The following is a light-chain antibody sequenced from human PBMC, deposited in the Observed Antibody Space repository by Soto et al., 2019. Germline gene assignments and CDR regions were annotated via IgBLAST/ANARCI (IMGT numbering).Light chain of an antibody. CDR1: QSVSSN. J-gene: IGKJ1*01. Sequence: EIVMTQSPVTLSVSPGERATLSCRAGQSVSSNLAWYQQKPGQAPRLLIYGASTRATGIPARFTGSGSGTEFTLTISSLEPEDFAVYYCQQRSNWPRTFGQGTKVDI. V-gene: IGKV3-15*01. CDR3: QQRSNWPRT. CDR2: GAS.